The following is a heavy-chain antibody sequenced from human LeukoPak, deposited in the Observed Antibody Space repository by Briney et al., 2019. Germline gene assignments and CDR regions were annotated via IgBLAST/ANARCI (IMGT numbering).Heavy chain of an antibody. J-gene: IGHJ3*02. CDR1: SYSISSDYY. Sequence: PSETLSLTCAVSSYSISSDYYWGWIRQPPGQGLEWIGTIFHSGSTYYNPSLVSRVSMSVDTSKNQFSLKLYSVTAAETAVYSCARHSQWGLVPWTFDIWGRGTMVTDSS. V-gene: IGHV4-38-2*01. CDR3: ARHSQWGLVPWTFDI. D-gene: IGHD2-21*01. CDR2: IFHSGST.